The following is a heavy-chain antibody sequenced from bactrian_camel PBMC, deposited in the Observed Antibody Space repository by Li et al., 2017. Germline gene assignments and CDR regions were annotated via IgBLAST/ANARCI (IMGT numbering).Heavy chain of an antibody. CDR2: IDSDDRT. J-gene: IGHJ4*01. CDR3: AADPAPYAACGSSRWRLRSRFPY. V-gene: IGHV3S53*01. Sequence: VQLVESGGGSVQSGGTLRLSCEVSGDISGAYSMGWFRQVLGKEREGVATIDSDDRTTYADSVKGRFTISQDKAKYTVFLQMDSMKYEDTAMYYCAADPAPYAACGSSRWRLRSRFPYWAQGTQVTVS. CDR1: GDISGAYS. D-gene: IGHD1*01.